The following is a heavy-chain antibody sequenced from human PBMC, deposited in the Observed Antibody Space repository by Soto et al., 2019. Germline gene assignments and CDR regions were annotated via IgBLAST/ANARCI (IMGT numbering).Heavy chain of an antibody. J-gene: IGHJ5*01. D-gene: IGHD5-18*01. CDR1: GFIFSRYA. CDR3: AKETGYSHGYQHNS. V-gene: IGHV3-23*01. CDR2: ISSPGDRT. Sequence: GGSLRLSCVGCGFIFSRYAMNWVRQAPGKGLEWGSIISSPGDRTCYAECVRGRITISRDDCRNTLFLDMHSLRAQDTAAYFFAKETGYSHGYQHNSW.